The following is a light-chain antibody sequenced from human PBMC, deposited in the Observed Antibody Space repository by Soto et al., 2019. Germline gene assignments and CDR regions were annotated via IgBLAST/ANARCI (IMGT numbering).Light chain of an antibody. CDR2: EVS. J-gene: IGLJ1*01. CDR3: SSYTSSSTYV. Sequence: QSALTQPASVSGSPGQSITISCTGTSGDVGGYNYVSWYQQHPGKVPKLMIYEVSNRPSGVSNRFSGSKSGNTASLTISGLQAEDEADYYCSSYTSSSTYVFGTGTKVTVL. CDR1: SGDVGGYNY. V-gene: IGLV2-14*01.